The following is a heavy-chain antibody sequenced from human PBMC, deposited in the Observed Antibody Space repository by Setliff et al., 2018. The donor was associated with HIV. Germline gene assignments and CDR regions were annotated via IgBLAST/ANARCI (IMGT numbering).Heavy chain of an antibody. CDR2: TYPGDSDT. CDR3: ARQQMQGTHYSFWSSFLNRSPPDGADWYLDL. J-gene: IGHJ2*01. CDR1: RYSFTSYW. V-gene: IGHV5-51*01. Sequence: PGESLKISCKASRYSFTSYWIGWVRQMPGKGLEWMGITYPGDSDTRYSPSFQGQIIISADKSLNTAYLQWSSLKASDTAIYYCARQQMQGTHYSFWSSFLNRSPPDGADWYLDLRGHGTLVTVTS. D-gene: IGHD3-3*01.